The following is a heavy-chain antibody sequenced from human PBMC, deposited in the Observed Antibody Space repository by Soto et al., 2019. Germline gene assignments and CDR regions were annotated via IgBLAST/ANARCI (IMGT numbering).Heavy chain of an antibody. CDR2: IKQDGSEK. Sequence: GGSLRLSCAASGFTFSSYWMSWVRQAPGKGLEWVANIKQDGSEKYYVDSVKGRFTISRDNARNSLFLQLNRLRAEGTAVYYCARGSYGSGPYYFDYWGRGTLVTVSS. V-gene: IGHV3-7*01. CDR3: ARGSYGSGPYYFDY. J-gene: IGHJ4*02. D-gene: IGHD6-19*01. CDR1: GFTFSSYW.